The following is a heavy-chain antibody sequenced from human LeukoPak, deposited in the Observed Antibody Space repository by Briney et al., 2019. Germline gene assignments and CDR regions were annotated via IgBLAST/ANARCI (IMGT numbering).Heavy chain of an antibody. J-gene: IGHJ3*02. CDR3: AKAYSSSWSLSGLFDI. CDR2: ISGSGGST. V-gene: IGHV3-23*01. CDR1: GFTFSSYA. D-gene: IGHD6-13*01. Sequence: GGSLRLSCAASGFTFSSYAMSWVRQAPGKGLEWVSAISGSGGSTYYADSVKGRFTISRDNSKNTLYLQMNSLRAEDTAVYYCAKAYSSSWSLSGLFDIWGQGTMVTVSS.